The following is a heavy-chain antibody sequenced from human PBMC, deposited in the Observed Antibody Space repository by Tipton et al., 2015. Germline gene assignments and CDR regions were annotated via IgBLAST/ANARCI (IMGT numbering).Heavy chain of an antibody. J-gene: IGHJ4*02. CDR2: INDDGSST. D-gene: IGHD3-10*01. V-gene: IGHV3-74*01. CDR3: AKDPSFYGSVTD. Sequence: SLRLSCAASGFTFSSYWMYWVRQAPGKGLVWVSRINDDGSSTGYAESVKGRFTISRDNAKNTLYLQMNSLRPEDTALYYCAKDPSFYGSVTDWGQGTLVTFSS. CDR1: GFTFSSYW.